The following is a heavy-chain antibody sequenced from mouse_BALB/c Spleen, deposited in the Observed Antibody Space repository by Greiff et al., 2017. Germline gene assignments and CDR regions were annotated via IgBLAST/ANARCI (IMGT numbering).Heavy chain of an antibody. Sequence: EVMLVESGGGLVQPGGSLRLSCATSGFTFTDYYMSWVRQPPGKALEWLGFIRNKANGYTTEYSASVKGRFTISRDNSQSILYLQMNTLRAADSATYDCARDYYYGSSYPPWFAYWGQGTLVTVSA. J-gene: IGHJ3*01. CDR3: ARDYYYGSSYPPWFAY. V-gene: IGHV7-3*02. CDR1: GFTFTDYY. CDR2: IRNKANGYTT. D-gene: IGHD1-1*01.